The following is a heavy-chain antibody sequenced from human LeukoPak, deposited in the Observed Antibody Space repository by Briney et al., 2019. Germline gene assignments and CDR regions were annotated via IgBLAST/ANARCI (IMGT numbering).Heavy chain of an antibody. CDR1: GGTFSSYA. CDR2: IIPIFGTA. V-gene: IGHV1-69*13. Sequence: ASVKVSCKASGGTFSSYAISWVRQAPGQGLEWMGGIIPIFGTANYAQKSQGRVTITADESTSTAYMELSSLRSEDTAVYYCARALPPYYGSGSVYDYWGQGTLVTVSS. J-gene: IGHJ4*02. CDR3: ARALPPYYGSGSVYDY. D-gene: IGHD3-10*01.